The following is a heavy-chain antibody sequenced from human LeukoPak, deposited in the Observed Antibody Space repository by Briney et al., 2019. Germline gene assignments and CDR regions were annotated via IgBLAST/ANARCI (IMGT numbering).Heavy chain of an antibody. J-gene: IGHJ4*02. V-gene: IGHV1-46*01. CDR1: GYTFTSYY. CDR3: ARATQSSGWYWSTITTFDY. Sequence: GASVKVSCKASGYTFTSYYMHWVRQAPGQGLEWMGIINPSGGSTSYAQKFQGRVTMIRDTSTSTVYMELSSLRSEDTAVYYCARATQSSGWYWSTITTFDYWGQGTLVTVSS. CDR2: INPSGGST. D-gene: IGHD6-19*01.